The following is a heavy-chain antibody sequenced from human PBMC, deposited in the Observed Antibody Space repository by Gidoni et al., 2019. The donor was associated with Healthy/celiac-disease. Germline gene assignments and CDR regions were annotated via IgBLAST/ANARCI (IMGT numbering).Heavy chain of an antibody. V-gene: IGHV4-34*01. D-gene: IGHD2-21*01. CDR1: GGSFSGYY. CDR3: ASLGVWWPGIDY. CDR2: INHSGST. J-gene: IGHJ4*02. Sequence: QVQLQQWGAGLLKPSETLSLTCSVYGGSFSGYYWSWIRQPPGKGLEWIGEINHSGSTNYNPSLKSRVTISVDTSKNQFSLKLSSVTAADTAVYYCASLGVWWPGIDYWGQGTLVTVSS.